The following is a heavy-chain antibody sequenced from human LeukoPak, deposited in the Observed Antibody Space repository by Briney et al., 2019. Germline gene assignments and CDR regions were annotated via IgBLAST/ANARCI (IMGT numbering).Heavy chain of an antibody. CDR2: ISSSSSYI. CDR1: GFTFSSYS. Sequence: GGSLRLSCAASGFTFSSYSMNWVRQAPGKGLEWVSSISSSSSYIYYADSVKGRFTISRDNAKNSLYLQMNSLRAEDTAVYYCARVGYSYGYDAFDIWGQGTMVTVSS. J-gene: IGHJ3*02. D-gene: IGHD5-18*01. V-gene: IGHV3-21*01. CDR3: ARVGYSYGYDAFDI.